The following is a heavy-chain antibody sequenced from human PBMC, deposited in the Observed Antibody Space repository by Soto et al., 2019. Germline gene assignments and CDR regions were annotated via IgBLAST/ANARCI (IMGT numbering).Heavy chain of an antibody. CDR2: INHSGST. D-gene: IGHD1-7*01. J-gene: IGHJ5*02. Sequence: SETLSLTCAVYGGSFSGYYWSWIRQPPGKGLEWIGEINHSGSTNYNPSLKSRVTISVDTSKNQFSLKLSSVTAADTAVYYCARGSKGWNYVAAPWFDPWGQGTLVTVSS. V-gene: IGHV4-34*01. CDR1: GGSFSGYY. CDR3: ARGSKGWNYVAAPWFDP.